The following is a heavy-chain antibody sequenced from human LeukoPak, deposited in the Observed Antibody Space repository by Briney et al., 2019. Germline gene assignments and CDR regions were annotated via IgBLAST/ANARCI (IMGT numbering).Heavy chain of an antibody. CDR3: TTYYYDDSRPPIRSDS. D-gene: IGHD3-22*01. J-gene: IGHJ4*02. V-gene: IGHV3-15*01. CDR2: IKSKTDGGTA. Sequence: GGSLRLSCAASGFTFSNAWMSWVRLAPGKGLEWLGRIKSKTDGGTADYAAPVKGRFIISRDDSKNTLYLQMNSLKTEDTAVYYCTTYYYDDSRPPIRSDSWGQGTLVTVSS. CDR1: GFTFSNAW.